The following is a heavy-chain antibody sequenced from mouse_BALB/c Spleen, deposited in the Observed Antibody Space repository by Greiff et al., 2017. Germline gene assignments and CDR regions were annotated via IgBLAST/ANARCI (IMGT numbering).Heavy chain of an antibody. J-gene: IGHJ4*01. D-gene: IGHD2-2*01. CDR2: IDPENGNT. Sequence: EVKLMESGAELVRPGALVKLSCKASGFNIKDYYMHWVKQRPEQGLEWIGWIDPENGNTIYDPKFQGKASITADTSSNTAYLQLSSLTSEDTAVYYCASLGYYDAMDYWGQGTSVTVSS. V-gene: IGHV14-1*02. CDR3: ASLGYYDAMDY. CDR1: GFNIKDYY.